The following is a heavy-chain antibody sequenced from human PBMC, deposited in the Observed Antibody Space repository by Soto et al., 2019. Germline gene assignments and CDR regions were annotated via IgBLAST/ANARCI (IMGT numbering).Heavy chain of an antibody. CDR2: INHFGSP. Sequence: PSETLSPTCGVYNGSLMGYYWTWVRQPPGKVLEWIGEINHFGSPNYNPSLKSRVAISIDTSKHQFSLSLRSLTAADTSVYYCASLNGGRFLDKGDYWGQGILVTVSS. CDR3: ASLNGGRFLDKGDY. V-gene: IGHV4-34*01. D-gene: IGHD3-3*01. CDR1: NGSLMGYY. J-gene: IGHJ4*02.